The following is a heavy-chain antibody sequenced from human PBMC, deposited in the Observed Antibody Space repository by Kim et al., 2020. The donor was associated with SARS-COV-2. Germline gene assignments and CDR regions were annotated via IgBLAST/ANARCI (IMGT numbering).Heavy chain of an antibody. Sequence: SETLSLTCAVYGGSFSGYYWSWIRQPPGKGLEWIGEINHSGSTNYNPSLKSRVTISVDTSKNQFSLKLSSVTAADTAVYYCARGGPSWSYGSGSYLYIGYWGQGTLVTVSS. CDR1: GGSFSGYY. CDR3: ARGGPSWSYGSGSYLYIGY. V-gene: IGHV4-34*01. CDR2: INHSGST. J-gene: IGHJ4*02. D-gene: IGHD3-10*01.